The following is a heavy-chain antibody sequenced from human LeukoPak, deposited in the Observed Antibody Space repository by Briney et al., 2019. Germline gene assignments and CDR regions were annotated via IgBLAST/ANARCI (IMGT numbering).Heavy chain of an antibody. CDR1: GFTFSSYW. CDR3: ARAVAGTHWFDP. Sequence: GGSLRLSCAASGFTFSSYWMNWVRQAPGKGLEWVASINQDGSEKSYVDSVKGRFTISRDNAKNSLHLQMNSLRAEDTAVYYCARAVAGTHWFDPWGQGTLVTVSS. J-gene: IGHJ5*02. CDR2: INQDGSEK. D-gene: IGHD6-19*01. V-gene: IGHV3-7*01.